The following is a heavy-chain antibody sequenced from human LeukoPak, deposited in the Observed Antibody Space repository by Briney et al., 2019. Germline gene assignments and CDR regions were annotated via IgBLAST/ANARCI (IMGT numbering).Heavy chain of an antibody. Sequence: SETLSLTCTVSGGSISGYYWSWIRQSPGKGLEWIGYIYYRGSTNYNPSLKSRVTMSVDTSKNHFSLKVSSVTAADTAVYYCARAVVVAATVKWFDPWGQGTLVTVSA. D-gene: IGHD2-15*01. J-gene: IGHJ5*02. CDR3: ARAVVVAATVKWFDP. CDR2: IYYRGST. CDR1: GGSISGYY. V-gene: IGHV4-59*01.